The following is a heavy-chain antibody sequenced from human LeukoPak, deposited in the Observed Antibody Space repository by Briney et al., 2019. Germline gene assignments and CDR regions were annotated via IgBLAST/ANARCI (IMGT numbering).Heavy chain of an antibody. D-gene: IGHD2-21*02. V-gene: IGHV1-2*02. J-gene: IGHJ4*02. CDR1: EYTFTGYY. CDR3: ARGKTTVYCGGDCYAFDY. Sequence: ASVKVSCKTSEYTFTGYYMHWVRQATGQGLEWMGWISPNSGGTNYAQKFQGRVTMTSDTSISTAYMELSRLRSDDTAVYYCARGKTTVYCGGDCYAFDYWGQGSLVTVSS. CDR2: ISPNSGGT.